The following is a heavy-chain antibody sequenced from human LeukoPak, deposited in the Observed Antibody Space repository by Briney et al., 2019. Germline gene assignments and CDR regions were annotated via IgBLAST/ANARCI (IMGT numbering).Heavy chain of an antibody. Sequence: PSETLSLTCAVYGGSFSGYYWSWLRQPPGKGLEWIGEINHSGSTNYNPSLKSRVTISVDTSKNQFSLKLSSVTAADTAVYYCARTEDYGDYGNWFDPWGQGTLVTVSS. D-gene: IGHD4-17*01. CDR2: INHSGST. CDR1: GGSFSGYY. J-gene: IGHJ5*02. CDR3: ARTEDYGDYGNWFDP. V-gene: IGHV4-34*01.